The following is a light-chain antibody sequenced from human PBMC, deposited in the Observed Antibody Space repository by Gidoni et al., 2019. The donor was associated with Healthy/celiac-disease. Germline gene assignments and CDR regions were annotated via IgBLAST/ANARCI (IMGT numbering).Light chain of an antibody. V-gene: IGKV3-20*01. CDR2: GAS. Sequence: EIVLTPSPGTLSLSPGERATLSCRASQSVSSSYLAWYQQKPGQAPRLLIYGASSRATGIPDRFSGSGSGTDFTLTISRLEPEDFAVYYCQQYGSSPPNTFGGXTKVEIK. CDR3: QQYGSSPPNT. J-gene: IGKJ4*01. CDR1: QSVSSSY.